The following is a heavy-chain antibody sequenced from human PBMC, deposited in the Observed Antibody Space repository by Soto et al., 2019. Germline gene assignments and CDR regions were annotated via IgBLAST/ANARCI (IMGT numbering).Heavy chain of an antibody. CDR3: ARQGSGSYNAFDI. J-gene: IGHJ3*02. Sequence: QLQLQESGPGLVKPSETLSLTCTVSGGSISSSSYYWGWIRQPPGKGLEWIGTIYYGGSTYYNPSLKSRVTISVDTSKNQFSLKLSSVTAADTAVYYCARQGSGSYNAFDIWGQGTVVTVSS. CDR1: GGSISSSSYY. D-gene: IGHD1-26*01. CDR2: IYYGGST. V-gene: IGHV4-39*01.